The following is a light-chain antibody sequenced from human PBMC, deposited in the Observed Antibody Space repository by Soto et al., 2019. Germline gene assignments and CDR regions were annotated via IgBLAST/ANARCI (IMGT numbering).Light chain of an antibody. CDR1: SSDVGNYNS. Sequence: QSALTQPPSASGSPGQSVTIFCTGTSSDVGNYNSVSWYQQHPGKAPKLVIFEVSKRPSGVPHRFSGSKSANTASLTVSGLQPEDEATYYCCSYSGGNDLVFGGGTQLTVL. V-gene: IGLV2-8*01. J-gene: IGLJ3*02. CDR2: EVS. CDR3: CSYSGGNDLV.